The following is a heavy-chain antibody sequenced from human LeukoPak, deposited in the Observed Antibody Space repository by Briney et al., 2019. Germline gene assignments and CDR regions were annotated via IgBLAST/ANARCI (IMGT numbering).Heavy chain of an antibody. V-gene: IGHV3-23*01. CDR3: AKVGVNGKYWYDF. Sequence: GGSLRLSCAASGFSFSNYAMSWVRQAPGKGLEWVSAISDSGRYTFYTDSVKARFTVSRDNSKNTLYLQMNRLRVEDTAIYYCAKVGVNGKYWYDFWGQGTLVTVSS. CDR2: ISDSGRYT. J-gene: IGHJ4*02. CDR1: GFSFSNYA. D-gene: IGHD2/OR15-2a*01.